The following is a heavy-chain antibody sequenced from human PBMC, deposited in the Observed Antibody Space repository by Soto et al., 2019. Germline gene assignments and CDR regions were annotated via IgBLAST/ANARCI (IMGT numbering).Heavy chain of an antibody. D-gene: IGHD3-10*01. CDR3: ASVLPIYGSGRKTQFDLDV. J-gene: IGHJ6*04. CDR2: INSDGSST. Sequence: TGGSLRLSCAASGFTFSSYWMHWVRQAPGKGLVWVSRINSDGSSTSYADSVKGRFTISRDNAKNTLYLQMNSLRAEDTAVYYCASVLPIYGSGRKTQFDLDVWGKGTTVTVSS. V-gene: IGHV3-74*01. CDR1: GFTFSSYW.